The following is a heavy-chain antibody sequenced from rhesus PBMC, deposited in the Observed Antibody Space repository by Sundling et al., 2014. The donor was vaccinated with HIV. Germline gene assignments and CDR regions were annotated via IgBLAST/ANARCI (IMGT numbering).Heavy chain of an antibody. V-gene: IGHV2-95*01. J-gene: IGHJ4*01. CDR2: IYWNGRQ. Sequence: QVTLKESGPALVKPTQTLTLTCTFSEFSISTAETGVGWIRQPPGKALEWLASIYWNGRQYYSASLNRRLTISKDTSKNQVVLKMTNMDPVDTATYYCAAGIWTGYYTQDYWGQGVLVTVSS. CDR1: EFSISTAETG. D-gene: IGHD3-3*01. CDR3: AAGIWTGYYTQDY.